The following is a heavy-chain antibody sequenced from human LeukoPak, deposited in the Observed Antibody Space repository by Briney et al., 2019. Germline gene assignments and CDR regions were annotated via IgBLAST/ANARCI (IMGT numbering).Heavy chain of an antibody. CDR2: IYTTGNA. CDR1: GGSLSSYY. J-gene: IGHJ5*02. Sequence: PSETLSLTCTVWGGSLSSYYCNWIRQPAGKGLEWIGRIYTTGNANYNPSLKSRVTMSIDTSKKQFSLSLSSVTAADTAVYYCARGKYYYDSNTSYRYFDPWGQGTLVTVSS. D-gene: IGHD3-22*01. CDR3: ARGKYYYDSNTSYRYFDP. V-gene: IGHV4-4*07.